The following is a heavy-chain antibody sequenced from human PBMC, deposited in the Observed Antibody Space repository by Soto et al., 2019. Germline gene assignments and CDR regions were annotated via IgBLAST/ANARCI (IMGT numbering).Heavy chain of an antibody. D-gene: IGHD1-26*01. J-gene: IGHJ4*02. CDR2: IYHSST. V-gene: IGHV4-61*01. Sequence: SESLSLTCSVPRGSVSSGSYYWRWIRQPPGRGLEWIGYIYHSSTNYNPSLKSRVTISLDTSKNQFLLKLNSVTAADTAVYYCARELVGATTDYWCQGTLVTVS. CDR3: ARELVGATTDY. CDR1: RGSVSSGSYY.